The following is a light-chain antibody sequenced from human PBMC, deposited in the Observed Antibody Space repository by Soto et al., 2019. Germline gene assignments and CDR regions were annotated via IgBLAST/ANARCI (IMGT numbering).Light chain of an antibody. CDR3: YSYAGSRV. V-gene: IGLV2-11*01. CDR1: SSDVGEYNY. CDR2: DVT. Sequence: QSVLTQPRSVSGSPGQSVTISCTGSSSDVGEYNYVSWYQHHPGKAPKLMLYDVTNRPSGVPVRFSGSKSGNTASLTISGRQAEDEADYFCYSYAGSRVFGGGTKLTVL. J-gene: IGLJ3*02.